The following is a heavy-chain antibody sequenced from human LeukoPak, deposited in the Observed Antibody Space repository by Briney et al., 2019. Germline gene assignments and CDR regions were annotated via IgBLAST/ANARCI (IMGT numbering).Heavy chain of an antibody. J-gene: IGHJ1*01. Sequence: PGRSLRLSCAASGFLFSSYAMHWVRQAPGKGLEWVAVISYDGSNKYYADSVTGRFTISRDNAKNTLYLQMNSLRAEDTAVYYCYGANAEHWGQGTLVTVSS. D-gene: IGHD4-23*01. V-gene: IGHV3-30-3*01. CDR3: YGANAEH. CDR2: ISYDGSNK. CDR1: GFLFSSYA.